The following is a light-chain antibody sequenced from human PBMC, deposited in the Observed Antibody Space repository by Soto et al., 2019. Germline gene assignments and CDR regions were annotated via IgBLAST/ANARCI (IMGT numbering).Light chain of an antibody. CDR3: MQGTHWPYT. V-gene: IGKV2-30*01. CDR2: KVS. CDR1: QSLLYSDGNTY. Sequence: DVVMPQSPLSLPVTLGLPASISCRSTQSLLYSDGNTYLTWFHQGPGQSPRRLIYKVSNRDSGVPDRFSGSGSGTDFTLKISRVEAEDVGVYYCMQGTHWPYTFGQGTKLEIK. J-gene: IGKJ2*01.